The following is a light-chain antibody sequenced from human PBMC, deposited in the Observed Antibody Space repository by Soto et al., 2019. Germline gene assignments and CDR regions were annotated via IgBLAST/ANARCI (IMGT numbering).Light chain of an antibody. Sequence: QSVLTQPASVSGSPGQSITISCTGTSSDVGGYNYVSWYQQHPGKAPKLMIYEVNNRPSGVSNRFSGSKSDNTASLTISGLQAEDEGDYYCSSYTSSSTVVFGGGTKLTVL. CDR3: SSYTSSSTVV. V-gene: IGLV2-14*01. CDR1: SSDVGGYNY. CDR2: EVN. J-gene: IGLJ2*01.